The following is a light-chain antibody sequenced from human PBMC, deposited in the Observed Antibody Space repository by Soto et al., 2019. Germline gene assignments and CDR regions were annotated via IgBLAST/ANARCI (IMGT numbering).Light chain of an antibody. V-gene: IGKV3-20*01. J-gene: IGKJ5*01. Sequence: EILWRQTPRTPCLCPEEKATLSCRASQSVSSRLAWYQQKPGQAPRLLISGASSRATGIPARFSGSGSGTDFTLTISSLEPEDFALYYCQQYGSSPITFGQGTRLEIK. CDR1: QSVSSR. CDR2: GAS. CDR3: QQYGSSPIT.